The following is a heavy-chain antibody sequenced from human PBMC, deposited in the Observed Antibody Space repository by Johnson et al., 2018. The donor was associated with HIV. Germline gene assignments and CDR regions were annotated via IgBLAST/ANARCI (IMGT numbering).Heavy chain of an antibody. J-gene: IGHJ3*02. CDR1: GFTFSDSY. Sequence: QVQLVESGGGLVKPGGSLRLSCAASGFTFSDSYMSWIRQAPGKGLEWVAYISKSGDTIYYADSVKGRFTISRDNVNNSVLLLLNSLKVEDTAVYFFARSHLIFPKNAFDNWGQGTMVTVSS. CDR2: ISKSGDTI. D-gene: IGHD3-3*02. CDR3: ARSHLIFPKNAFDN. V-gene: IGHV3-11*04.